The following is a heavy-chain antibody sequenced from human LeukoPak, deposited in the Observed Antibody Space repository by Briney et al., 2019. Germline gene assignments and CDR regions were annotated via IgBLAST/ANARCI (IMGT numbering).Heavy chain of an antibody. J-gene: IGHJ4*02. V-gene: IGHV1-2*02. CDR2: INPNSGGT. CDR3: AREDYYGSGSGDY. D-gene: IGHD3-10*01. Sequence: ASLKVSCKASGYTFTGYYMHWVRQAPGQGLEWMGWINPNSGGTNYAQKFQGRVTMTRDTSISTAYMELSRLRSDDTAVYYCAREDYYGSGSGDYWGQGTLVTVSS. CDR1: GYTFTGYY.